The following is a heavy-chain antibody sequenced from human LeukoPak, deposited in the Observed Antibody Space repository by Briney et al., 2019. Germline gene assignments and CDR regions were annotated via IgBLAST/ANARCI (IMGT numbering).Heavy chain of an antibody. J-gene: IGHJ4*02. CDR1: GYTFTGYY. CDR2: INPNSGDT. CDR3: AREVTIFGVGSANDY. V-gene: IGHV1-2*02. Sequence: ASVKVSCKASGYTFTGYYLHWVRQAPGQGLEWMGWINPNSGDTNYAQKFQGRVTMTRDTSISTAYMELSRLRSDDTAVYYCAREVTIFGVGSANDYWGQGTLVTVSS. D-gene: IGHD3-3*01.